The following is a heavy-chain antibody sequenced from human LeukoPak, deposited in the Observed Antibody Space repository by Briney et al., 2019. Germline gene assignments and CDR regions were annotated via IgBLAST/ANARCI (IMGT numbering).Heavy chain of an antibody. CDR3: ARVYDSSGRDAFDI. CDR2: INHSGST. V-gene: IGHV4-34*01. J-gene: IGHJ3*02. Sequence: PSETLSLTCAVYGGSFSGYYWSWIRQPPGRGLEWIGEINHSGSTNYNPSLKSRVTISVDTSENQFSLKLSSVTAADTAVYYCARVYDSSGRDAFDIWGQGTMVTVSS. CDR1: GGSFSGYY. D-gene: IGHD3-22*01.